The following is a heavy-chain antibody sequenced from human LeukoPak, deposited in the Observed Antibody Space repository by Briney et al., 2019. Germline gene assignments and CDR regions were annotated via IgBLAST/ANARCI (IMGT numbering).Heavy chain of an antibody. CDR2: IRYDGSNK. Sequence: GGSLRLSCAASGFTFSSYGMHWVRQAPGKGLEWVAFIRYDGSNKYYADSVKGRFTISRDNSKNTLYLQMNSLRAEDTAVYYCAKRLNWNGMGVDYFDYWGQGTLVTVSS. CDR1: GFTFSSYG. J-gene: IGHJ4*02. D-gene: IGHD1-20*01. CDR3: AKRLNWNGMGVDYFDY. V-gene: IGHV3-30*02.